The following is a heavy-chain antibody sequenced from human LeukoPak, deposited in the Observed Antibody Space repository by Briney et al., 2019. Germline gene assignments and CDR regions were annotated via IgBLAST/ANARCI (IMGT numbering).Heavy chain of an antibody. CDR2: IYHSGSA. CDR3: ARGGGFGSRPGF. V-gene: IGHV4-59*01. J-gene: IGHJ4*02. D-gene: IGHD1-26*01. CDR1: GGSISNYY. Sequence: SETLSLTCTVSGGSISNYYWSWIRQSPEKGLEWIGYIYHSGSANYNPSLTSRVTISVDTSKNQFSLKLASVTAADTAVYYCARGGGFGSRPGFWGQGTLVTVSS.